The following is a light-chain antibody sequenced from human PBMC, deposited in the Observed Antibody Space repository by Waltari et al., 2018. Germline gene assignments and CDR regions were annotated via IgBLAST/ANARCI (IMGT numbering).Light chain of an antibody. V-gene: IGLV8-61*01. Sequence: QTVVTQEPSLSVSPGGTVTPTCALSSGSVSSTSYPTWYQQTPGQPPRTLVYKGISRASGVPDRFSGSILGNTAALTITGAQADDESDYYCSMYMGSGVWVFGGGTKLTVL. CDR3: SMYMGSGVWV. CDR2: KGI. CDR1: SGSVSSTSY. J-gene: IGLJ3*02.